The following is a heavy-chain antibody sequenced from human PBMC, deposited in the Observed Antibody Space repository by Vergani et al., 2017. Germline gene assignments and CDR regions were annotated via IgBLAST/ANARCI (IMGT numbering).Heavy chain of an antibody. Sequence: EVQLVESGGGLVQPGGSLRLSCAASGFTFSSYWMSWVRQAPGKGLEWVANIKQDGSEKYYVDSVKGRFTISRDNAKNSLYLQMNSLRAEDTAVYYCARDTYEPLDYYYGMEVWGQGTTVTVSS. D-gene: IGHD3-22*01. V-gene: IGHV3-7*03. CDR2: IKQDGSEK. CDR3: ARDTYEPLDYYYGMEV. CDR1: GFTFSSYW. J-gene: IGHJ6*02.